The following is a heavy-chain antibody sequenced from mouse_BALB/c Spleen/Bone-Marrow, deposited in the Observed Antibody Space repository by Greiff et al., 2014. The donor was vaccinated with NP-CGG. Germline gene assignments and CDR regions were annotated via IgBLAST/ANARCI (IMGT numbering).Heavy chain of an antibody. J-gene: IGHJ4*01. CDR2: INPSTGYT. CDR3: TRDNYEAMDY. CDR1: GYAFTNYW. V-gene: IGHV1-7*01. Sequence: VQLVESGADLAKPGASMKMSCKASGYAFTNYWMHWVKQRPGQGLEWIGNINPSTGYTEYNQKFRDKATLTADKSSSTAYMQLSSLTSEDSAVYYCTRDNYEAMDYWGQGTSVTVSS. D-gene: IGHD1-3*01.